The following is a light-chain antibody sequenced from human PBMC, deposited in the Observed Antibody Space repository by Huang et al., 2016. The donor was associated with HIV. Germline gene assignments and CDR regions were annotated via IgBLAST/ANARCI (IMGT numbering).Light chain of an antibody. CDR2: DAS. CDR3: QQRKYWPPIT. Sequence: ETVLTQSPATLSLSPGERATLACRASQSVNSYMHWYQQKTGQTPRLLSYDASNRATGIPARFSGSGSGTNFTLTISSLEPEDFAVYYCQQRKYWPPITFGQGTRLEIK. J-gene: IGKJ5*01. CDR1: QSVNSY. V-gene: IGKV3-11*01.